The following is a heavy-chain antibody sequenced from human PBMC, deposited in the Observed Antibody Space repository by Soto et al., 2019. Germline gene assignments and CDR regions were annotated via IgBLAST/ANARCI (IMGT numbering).Heavy chain of an antibody. CDR3: TRXLVVAATKDYYYYGMDV. CDR2: IRSKAYGGTT. CDR1: GFTFGYYA. Sequence: GGSLRLSCTASGFTFGYYAMSWFRQAPGKGLEWVGFIRSKAYGGTTEYAASVKGRFTISRDDSKSIAYLQMNSLKTEDTAVYYCTRXLVVAATKDYYYYGMDVWGQGTTVTVSS. D-gene: IGHD2-15*01. J-gene: IGHJ6*02. V-gene: IGHV3-49*03.